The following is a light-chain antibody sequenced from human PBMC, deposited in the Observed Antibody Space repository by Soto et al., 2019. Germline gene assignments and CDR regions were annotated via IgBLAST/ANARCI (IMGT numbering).Light chain of an antibody. Sequence: EIVLTQSPGTLSLSPGERATLSCRASQSVSSNYLAWYQQKPGQAPRLLIYGASSRATDIPDRFSGSGSGTDFTLTISRLEPEDFVVYYCQQYGSSTPVTFGQGTRLEIK. CDR1: QSVSSNY. CDR3: QQYGSSTPVT. V-gene: IGKV3-20*01. CDR2: GAS. J-gene: IGKJ5*01.